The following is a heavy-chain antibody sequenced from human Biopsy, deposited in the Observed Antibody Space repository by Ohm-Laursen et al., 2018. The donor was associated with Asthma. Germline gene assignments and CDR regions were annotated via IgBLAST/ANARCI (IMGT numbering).Heavy chain of an antibody. Sequence: ASVKVSCKASGYFFISFAIHWVRQAPGQRLEWMGLVNTGNGDTKYSQKFQGRVTITRDTSASTAYMELRSLRSEDTATYYCARTYYDFLTGQVKDVFGVWGQGTMVTVSS. CDR1: GYFFISFA. CDR3: ARTYYDFLTGQVKDVFGV. V-gene: IGHV1-3*04. J-gene: IGHJ3*01. CDR2: VNTGNGDT. D-gene: IGHD3-9*01.